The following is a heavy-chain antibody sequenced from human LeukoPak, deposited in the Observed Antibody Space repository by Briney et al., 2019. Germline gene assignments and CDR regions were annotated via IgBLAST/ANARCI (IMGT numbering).Heavy chain of an antibody. J-gene: IGHJ5*02. D-gene: IGHD3-10*01. CDR1: GGPISSYY. CDR3: ARDRYGSGSYYKSWFDP. V-gene: IGHV4-4*07. Sequence: PSETLSLTCTVSGGPISSYYWSWIRQPAGKGLEWIGRIYTSGSTNYNPSLKSRVTMSVDTSKNQFSLKLSSVTAADTAVYYCARDRYGSGSYYKSWFDPWGQGTLVTVSS. CDR2: IYTSGST.